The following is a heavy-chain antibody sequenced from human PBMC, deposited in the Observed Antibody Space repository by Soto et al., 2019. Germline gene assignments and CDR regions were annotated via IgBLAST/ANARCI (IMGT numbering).Heavy chain of an antibody. D-gene: IGHD6-13*01. CDR3: ATEQTSYVMDV. CDR2: MNPNSGKT. J-gene: IGHJ6*01. Sequence: QVQLVQSGAEVKKPGASVKVSCKASGYTFTSYDINWVRQATGQGLEWMGWMNPNSGKTGSAQKLQGRVTVTRNNSISTASMALSRLRSEYTAVYCCATEQTSYVMDVWGKGTKVTVS. CDR1: GYTFTSYD. V-gene: IGHV1-8*01.